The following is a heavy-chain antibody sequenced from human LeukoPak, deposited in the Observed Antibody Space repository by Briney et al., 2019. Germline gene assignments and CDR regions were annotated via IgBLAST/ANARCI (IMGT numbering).Heavy chain of an antibody. D-gene: IGHD6-19*01. Sequence: GGSLRLSCAASGFTVSSNYMSWVRQAPGKGLEWVSVIYGDGSTYYADSVKGRFTISRDNSKNTLYLQMNSLRAEDTAVYYCAKDFATGYSSGWYVYWGQGTLVTVSS. J-gene: IGHJ4*02. CDR2: IYGDGST. CDR1: GFTVSSNY. V-gene: IGHV3-53*01. CDR3: AKDFATGYSSGWYVY.